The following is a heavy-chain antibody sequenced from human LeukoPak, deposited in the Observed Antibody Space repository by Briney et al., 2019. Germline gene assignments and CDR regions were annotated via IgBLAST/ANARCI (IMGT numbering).Heavy chain of an antibody. V-gene: IGHV3-23*01. D-gene: IGHD2-2*01. CDR3: AKEGSRCCSSTSCYYFDY. CDR1: GFTFSSYA. CDR2: ISGSGGST. Sequence: PGGSLRLSCAASGFTFSSYAMSWVRQAPGKGLEWVSAISGSGGSTYYADSVKGRFTISRDNSKNTLYLQMNSLRAEDTAVYYCAKEGSRCCSSTSCYYFDYWGQGTLVTVSS. J-gene: IGHJ4*02.